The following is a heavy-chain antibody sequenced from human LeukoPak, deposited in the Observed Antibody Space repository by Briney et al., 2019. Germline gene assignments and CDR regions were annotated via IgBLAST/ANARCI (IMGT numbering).Heavy chain of an antibody. V-gene: IGHV3-30*03. CDR2: ISYDGSNK. D-gene: IGHD3-10*01. CDR3: ARDNSGSYSFVDY. CDR1: GFTFSSYG. J-gene: IGHJ4*02. Sequence: PGRSLRLSCAASGFTFSSYGMLWVRQAPGKGLEWVAVISYDGSNKYYTDSVKGRFTISRDNSKNTLYLQMNSLRAEDTAVFYCARDNSGSYSFVDYWGQGTLVTVSS.